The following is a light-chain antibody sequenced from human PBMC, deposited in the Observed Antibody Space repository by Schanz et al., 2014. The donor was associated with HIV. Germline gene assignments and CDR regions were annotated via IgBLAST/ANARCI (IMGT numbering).Light chain of an antibody. J-gene: IGKJ2*01. CDR2: EAS. Sequence: IQMTQSPSSVSASVGDRVTITCRASQGISNWLAWYQQKPGKAPKLLIYEASTLETGVPSRFSGSGFGTEFTLVISSLQPEDFATYYCQQYNARSYSFGQGTKLEIK. V-gene: IGKV1-12*01. CDR3: QQYNARSYS. CDR1: QGISNW.